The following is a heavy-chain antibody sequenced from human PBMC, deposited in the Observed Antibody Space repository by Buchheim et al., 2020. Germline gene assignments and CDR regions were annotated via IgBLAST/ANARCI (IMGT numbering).Heavy chain of an antibody. Sequence: QVQLVESGGGVVQPGRSLRLSCAASGFTFSSYAMHWVRQAPGKGLEWVAVISYDGSNKYYADSVKGRFTISRDNSKNTLYLQMNSLRAEDTAVYYCARDRMGALDYGGQGTL. CDR3: ARDRMGALDY. J-gene: IGHJ4*02. CDR2: ISYDGSNK. V-gene: IGHV3-30-3*01. CDR1: GFTFSSYA. D-gene: IGHD1-26*01.